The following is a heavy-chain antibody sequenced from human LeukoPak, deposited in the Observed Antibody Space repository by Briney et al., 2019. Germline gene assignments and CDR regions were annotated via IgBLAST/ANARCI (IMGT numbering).Heavy chain of an antibody. CDR1: GFTFSSYW. J-gene: IGHJ6*02. CDR2: INQDGSEK. D-gene: IGHD3-10*01. CDR3: AREGITMVRGVYYYYGMDV. V-gene: IGHV3-7*01. Sequence: GGSLRLSCAASGFTFSSYWMSWVRQAPGKGLEGVANINQDGSEKYYVDSVKGRFTIPRDNAKNSLYLQMNSLRAEDTAVYYCAREGITMVRGVYYYYGMDVWGQGTTVTVSS.